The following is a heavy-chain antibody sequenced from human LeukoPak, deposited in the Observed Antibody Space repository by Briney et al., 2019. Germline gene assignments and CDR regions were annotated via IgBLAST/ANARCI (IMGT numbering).Heavy chain of an antibody. CDR2: ISGSGGTT. CDR3: AKVPYGDYPRVWYFDL. CDR1: GFTFSSYA. V-gene: IGHV3-23*01. D-gene: IGHD4-17*01. J-gene: IGHJ2*01. Sequence: GGSLRLSCAASGFTFSSYAMSWVRQAPGKGLEWVSAISGSGGTTYYADSVKGRFTISRDNSKNTLYLQMNSLKAEDTALYYCAKVPYGDYPRVWYFDLWGRGTLVTVSS.